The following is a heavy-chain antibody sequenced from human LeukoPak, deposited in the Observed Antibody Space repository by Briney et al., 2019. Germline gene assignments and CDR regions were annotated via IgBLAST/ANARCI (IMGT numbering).Heavy chain of an antibody. Sequence: PGRSLRLSCTASGFTFGDYAMIWFRQAPGKGLEWVANIKHDGSEKYYVDSVKGRFTISRDNAKNSLYLQMNSLRAEDTAVYYCARDPTRGYSYGYEDYWGQGTLVTVSS. D-gene: IGHD5-18*01. V-gene: IGHV3-7*01. CDR1: GFTFGDYA. CDR3: ARDPTRGYSYGYEDY. CDR2: IKHDGSEK. J-gene: IGHJ4*02.